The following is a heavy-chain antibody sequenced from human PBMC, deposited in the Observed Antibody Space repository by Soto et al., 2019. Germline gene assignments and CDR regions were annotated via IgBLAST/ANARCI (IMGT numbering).Heavy chain of an antibody. CDR3: ARGMTPPGAPAWYYFDS. CDR2: FSLSGTT. Sequence: SETLSLTCTVSGASITGTSYWSWIRQPAGKGLEWIGRFSLSGTTNYNPSLRSRVTMSADVSKNQFSLRLTSVTAADTALYYCARGMTPPGAPAWYYFDSWGQGTLLTVSS. D-gene: IGHD2-8*02. V-gene: IGHV4-4*07. CDR1: GASITGTSY. J-gene: IGHJ4*02.